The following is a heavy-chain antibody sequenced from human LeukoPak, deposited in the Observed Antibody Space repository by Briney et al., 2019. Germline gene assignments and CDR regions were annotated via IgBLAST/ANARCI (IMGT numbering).Heavy chain of an antibody. Sequence: PGGSLRLSCAASGFTFSSYWMSWVRQAPGKGLEWVANIKQDGSEKYYVDSVKGRFTISRDNAKNSLYLQMNSLRAEDTAVYYCARDRSYYDSSGPFGIDYWGRGTLVTVSS. V-gene: IGHV3-7*01. J-gene: IGHJ4*02. D-gene: IGHD3-22*01. CDR3: ARDRSYYDSSGPFGIDY. CDR1: GFTFSSYW. CDR2: IKQDGSEK.